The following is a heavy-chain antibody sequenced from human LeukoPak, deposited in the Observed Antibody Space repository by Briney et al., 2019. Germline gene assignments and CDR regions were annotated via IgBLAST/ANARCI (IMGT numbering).Heavy chain of an antibody. Sequence: SETLSLTCTVSGGPISSYHWSWIRQPPGKGLEWIGYIYYSGSNKYNPPLKSRVPLLVNKSQNQSSLTLSSVTAADTAVYYCARAPYSSDYYYGMDVWGQGTTVTVSS. V-gene: IGHV4-59*13. J-gene: IGHJ6*02. CDR1: GGPISSYH. D-gene: IGHD6-25*01. CDR3: ARAPYSSDYYYGMDV. CDR2: IYYSGSN.